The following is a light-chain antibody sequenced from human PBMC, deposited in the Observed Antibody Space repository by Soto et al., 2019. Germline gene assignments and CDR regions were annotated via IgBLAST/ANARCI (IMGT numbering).Light chain of an antibody. CDR2: EVS. CDR1: SSDVGGYNY. V-gene: IGLV2-14*01. Sequence: QSVLTHPASVSGSPGHSITISCTGTSSDVGGYNYVSWYQQHPGKAPKLMIYEVSNRPSGVSNRFSGSKSGNTASLTISGLQAEDEADYYCSSYTSSSTLYVFGTGTKVTXL. CDR3: SSYTSSSTLYV. J-gene: IGLJ1*01.